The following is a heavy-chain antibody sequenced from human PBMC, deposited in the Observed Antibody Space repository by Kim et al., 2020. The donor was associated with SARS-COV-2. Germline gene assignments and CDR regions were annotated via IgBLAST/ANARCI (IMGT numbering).Heavy chain of an antibody. Sequence: SETLSLTCTVSGGSISSYYWSWIRQPPGKGLELIGYIYYSGSTNYNPSLKSRVTISVDTSKNQFSLKLSSVTAADTAVYYCARSDAATFSPATLFDYWGQGTLVTVSS. CDR2: IYYSGST. CDR3: ARSDAATFSPATLFDY. V-gene: IGHV4-59*08. CDR1: GGSISSYY. J-gene: IGHJ4*02. D-gene: IGHD2-15*01.